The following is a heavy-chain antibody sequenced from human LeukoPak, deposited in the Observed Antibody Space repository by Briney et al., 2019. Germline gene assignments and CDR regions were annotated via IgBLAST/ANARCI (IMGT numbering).Heavy chain of an antibody. J-gene: IGHJ4*02. Sequence: SETLSLTCTVSGGSISSYYWSWIRQPPGKGLEWIGYSYYSGSTNYNPSLKSRVAISVDTSKNQFSLSLTSVTAADTAVYFCARGGIADRLKTWGQGILVTVSS. CDR3: ARGGIADRLKT. V-gene: IGHV4-59*12. D-gene: IGHD6-6*01. CDR2: SYYSGST. CDR1: GGSISSYY.